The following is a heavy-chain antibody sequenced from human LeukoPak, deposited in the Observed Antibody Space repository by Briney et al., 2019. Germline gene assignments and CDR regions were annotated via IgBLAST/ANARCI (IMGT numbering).Heavy chain of an antibody. CDR1: GYTLTSYA. V-gene: IGHV1-3*01. J-gene: IGHJ6*02. Sequence: GASVKVSCKASGYTLTSYAMHWVRQAPGQRLEWMGWINAGNGNTKYSQKFQGRVTITRDTSASTAYMELSSLRSEDTAVYYCARSMYYDITFYYYYYGMDVWGQGTTVTVSS. CDR2: INAGNGNT. D-gene: IGHD3-9*01. CDR3: ARSMYYDITFYYYYYGMDV.